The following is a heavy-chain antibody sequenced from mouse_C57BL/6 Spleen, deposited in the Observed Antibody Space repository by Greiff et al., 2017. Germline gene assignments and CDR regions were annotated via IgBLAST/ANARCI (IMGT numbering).Heavy chain of an antibody. V-gene: IGHV1-76*01. CDR2: IYPGSGNT. CDR1: GYTFTDYY. J-gene: IGHJ4*01. Sequence: QVQLQQSGAELVRPGASVKLSCKASGYTFTDYYINWVKQRPGQGLEWIARIYPGSGNTYYNEKFKGKATLTAEKSSSTAYMQLSSLTSEDSAVYFCARREDYDGYAMDYWGQGTSVTVSS. CDR3: ARREDYDGYAMDY. D-gene: IGHD2-4*01.